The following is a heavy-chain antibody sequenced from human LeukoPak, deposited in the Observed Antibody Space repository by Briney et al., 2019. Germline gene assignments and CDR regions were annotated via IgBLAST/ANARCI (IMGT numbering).Heavy chain of an antibody. Sequence: GGSLRLSCGASGFTFSDYAMSWVRQAPGKGLKWVSAIGGSGGSTYYADSVKGRFTISRDNSKNTLYLQMNSLRAEDTALYYCAKDYSSGYALLDYWGQGTLVTVSS. CDR3: AKDYSSGYALLDY. CDR1: GFTFSDYA. CDR2: IGGSGGST. V-gene: IGHV3-23*01. D-gene: IGHD3-22*01. J-gene: IGHJ4*02.